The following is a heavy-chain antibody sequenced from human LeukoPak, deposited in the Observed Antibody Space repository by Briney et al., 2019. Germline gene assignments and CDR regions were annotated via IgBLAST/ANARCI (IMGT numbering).Heavy chain of an antibody. Sequence: ASVKVSCKASGYTFTIYGISWVRQAPGQGLEWMGWISAYNGNTNYAQKLQGRVTMTTDTSTSTAYMELRSLRSDDTAVYYCARGSNNYYDSSGYYSWFDPWGQGTLVTVSS. CDR1: GYTFTIYG. V-gene: IGHV1-18*01. J-gene: IGHJ5*02. D-gene: IGHD3-22*01. CDR3: ARGSNNYYDSSGYYSWFDP. CDR2: ISAYNGNT.